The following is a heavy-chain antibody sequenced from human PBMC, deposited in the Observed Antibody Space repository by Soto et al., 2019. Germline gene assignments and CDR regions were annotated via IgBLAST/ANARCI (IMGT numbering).Heavy chain of an antibody. CDR3: VRQRGNYFDF. CDR1: GDSINSRY. CDR2: IDYVGST. D-gene: IGHD3-10*01. J-gene: IGHJ4*02. V-gene: IGHV4-59*11. Sequence: SETLSLTCSVSGDSINSRYWSWIRQPPGKGLEWIGYIDYVGSTNYAPSLQSRVTMSVDTSKNQVSLKLRYVTAADTAVYYCVRQRGNYFDFWGQGTLVTVSS.